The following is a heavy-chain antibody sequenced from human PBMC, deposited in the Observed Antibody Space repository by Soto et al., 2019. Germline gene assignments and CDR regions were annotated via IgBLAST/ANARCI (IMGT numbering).Heavy chain of an antibody. J-gene: IGHJ4*02. V-gene: IGHV3-74*01. D-gene: IGHD6-13*01. CDR3: ARGGRSSSHPRY. CDR2: VNSDGSST. CDR1: GITFSGYW. Sequence: EVQLVESGGGLVQPGGSLRLSCAASGITFSGYWMHWVRQAPGKGLVWVSRVNSDGSSTTYADSVKGRFTISRDNAKNTLSLQMNSLRAEDTAVYYCARGGRSSSHPRYWGQGTLVTVSS.